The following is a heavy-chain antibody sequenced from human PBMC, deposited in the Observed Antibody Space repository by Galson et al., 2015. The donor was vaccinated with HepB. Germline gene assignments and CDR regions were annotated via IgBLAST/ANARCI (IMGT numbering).Heavy chain of an antibody. CDR3: ARGAVYSSGWYTWAFDI. J-gene: IGHJ3*02. D-gene: IGHD6-19*01. CDR1: GYTFTSYY. CDR2: INPSGGST. Sequence: SVKVSCKASGYTFTSYYMHWVRQAPGQGLEWMGIINPSGGSTSYAQKFQGRVTMTRDTSTSTVYMELSSLGSEDTAVYYCARGAVYSSGWYTWAFDIWGQGTMVTVSS. V-gene: IGHV1-46*01.